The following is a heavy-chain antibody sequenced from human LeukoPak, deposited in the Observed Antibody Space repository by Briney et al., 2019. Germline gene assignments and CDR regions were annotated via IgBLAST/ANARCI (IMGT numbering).Heavy chain of an antibody. J-gene: IGHJ3*02. CDR3: ASEGVNMTPDAFDI. CDR2: ISSSSSYI. CDR1: GFTFSSYS. Sequence: PGGSLRLSCAASGFTFSSYSMNWVRQAPGKGLEWVSSISSSSSYIYYADSVKGRFTISRDNAKNSLYLQMNSLRAEDTAVYYCASEGVNMTPDAFDIWGQGTMVTVSS. D-gene: IGHD2/OR15-2a*01. V-gene: IGHV3-21*01.